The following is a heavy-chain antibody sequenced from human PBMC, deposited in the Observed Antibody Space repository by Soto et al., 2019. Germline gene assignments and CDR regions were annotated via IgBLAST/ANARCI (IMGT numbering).Heavy chain of an antibody. D-gene: IGHD6-19*01. CDR1: GGSLHKAGFS. J-gene: IGHJ4*02. CDR2: IYHSGSF. V-gene: IGHV4-30-2*01. CDR3: ARSVGYRSGWWPYYFDY. Sequence: NPSPPRAVSGGSLHKAGFSWNLVPQPPGEGLEWIGYIYHSGSFLYNPSLKSRVTISLDRSKNQFSLRLNSVTAADTAVFYCARSVGYRSGWWPYYFDYWGQGALVTVSS.